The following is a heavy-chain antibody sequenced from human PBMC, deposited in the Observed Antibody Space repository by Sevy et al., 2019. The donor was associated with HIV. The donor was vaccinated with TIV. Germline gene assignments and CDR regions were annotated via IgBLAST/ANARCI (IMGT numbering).Heavy chain of an antibody. CDR2: IYYNGHI. V-gene: IGHV4-59*08. Sequence: SETLSLTCTVSGGSITSLYWNWIRQPPGKGLEWIANIYYNGHINYNPSLKSRVTLSLDTFKNQFSLRQSYVTAADTAMYYCAGENAWGRGYSWGQGTLVTVSS. CDR3: AGENAWGRGYS. CDR1: GGSITSLY. J-gene: IGHJ4*02. D-gene: IGHD1-26*01.